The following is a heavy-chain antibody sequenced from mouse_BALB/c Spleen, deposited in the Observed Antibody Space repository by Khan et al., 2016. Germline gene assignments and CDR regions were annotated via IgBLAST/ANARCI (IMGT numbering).Heavy chain of an antibody. CDR2: INPSTGYT. D-gene: IGHD2-14*01. V-gene: IGHV1-7*01. J-gene: IGHJ4*01. Sequence: QVQLQQSGAELAKPGASVKMSCKASGYTFTSYWMHWVKQRPGQGLEWIGYINPSTGYTEYNQKFKDKSTLTADKSSSTAYMQLSSLTSEDSAVYYCARGDRYDVGDYYAMDYWGQGTSVTVSS. CDR3: ARGDRYDVGDYYAMDY. CDR1: GYTFTSYW.